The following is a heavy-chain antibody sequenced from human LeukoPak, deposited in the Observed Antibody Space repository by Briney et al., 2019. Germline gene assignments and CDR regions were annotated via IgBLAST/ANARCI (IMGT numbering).Heavy chain of an antibody. CDR3: ARAGALVVPADPHHCCFDY. V-gene: IGHV3-21*01. Sequence: GWSLRLSCAASGFTFSSYSMNWVRQAPGKGLEWVSSISSSSSYIYYADSVKGRFTISRDNAKDSLYLQMNSLRAEDTAVYYCARAGALVVPADPHHCCFDYWGQGTLVTVSS. CDR2: ISSSSSYI. CDR1: GFTFSSYS. D-gene: IGHD2-2*01. J-gene: IGHJ4*02.